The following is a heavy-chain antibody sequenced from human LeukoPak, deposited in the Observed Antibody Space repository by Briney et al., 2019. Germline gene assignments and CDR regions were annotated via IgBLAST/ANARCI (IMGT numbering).Heavy chain of an antibody. V-gene: IGHV1-46*01. CDR1: GYTFISYY. CDR2: INPSSGST. J-gene: IGHJ4*02. D-gene: IGHD3-3*01. Sequence: GASVKVSCKASGYTFISYYMHWVRQAPGQGLEWMGIINPSSGSTAYAQKFQGRVTVTRDTSTSTVYMELSSLRSEDTAVYYCARDEYDGDYWGQGTLVTVSP. CDR3: ARDEYDGDY.